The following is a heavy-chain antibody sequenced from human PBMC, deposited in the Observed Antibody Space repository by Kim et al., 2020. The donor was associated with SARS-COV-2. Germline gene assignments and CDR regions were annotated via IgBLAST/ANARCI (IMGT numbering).Heavy chain of an antibody. Sequence: GGSLRLSCAASGFTFNTYWMHWVRQAPGKGLEWVANMNQDGSEKYFVDSVKGRFTISRDNAKNSLYLQMNSLKAEDTATYYCARAGNVIYWGQGSSDTVS. CDR2: MNQDGSEK. V-gene: IGHV3-7*01. J-gene: IGHJ6*02. D-gene: IGHD6-13*01. CDR3: ARAGNVIY. CDR1: GFTFNTYW.